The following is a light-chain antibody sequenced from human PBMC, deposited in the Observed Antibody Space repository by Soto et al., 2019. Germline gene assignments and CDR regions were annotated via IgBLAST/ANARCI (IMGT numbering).Light chain of an antibody. CDR2: DVN. CDR3: TSWTTSTTMI. J-gene: IGLJ2*01. Sequence: QSALTQPASVSGSPGQSITISCTGTSSDIGAYNFVSWYQQHPGKAPKLMLYDVNIRPSGVSNRFSGSKSGNTASLTISGLQAEDEADYYCTSWTTSTTMIFGGGPKLT. V-gene: IGLV2-14*03. CDR1: SSDIGAYNF.